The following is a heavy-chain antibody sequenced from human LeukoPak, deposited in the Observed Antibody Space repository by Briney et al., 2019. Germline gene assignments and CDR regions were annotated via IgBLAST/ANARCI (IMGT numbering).Heavy chain of an antibody. CDR3: ASLYCSRGSCAFDV. D-gene: IGHD2-15*01. J-gene: IGHJ5*02. Sequence: GGSLRLSCAASGFTFDDYAMHWVRQAPGKGLEWVSIIYSGGSTDYADSVKGRFTISKDNSKNTVFLQMNSLRAEDTAMYYCASLYCSRGSCAFDVWGQGTLVTVSP. CDR2: IYSGGST. CDR1: GFTFDDYA. V-gene: IGHV3-66*01.